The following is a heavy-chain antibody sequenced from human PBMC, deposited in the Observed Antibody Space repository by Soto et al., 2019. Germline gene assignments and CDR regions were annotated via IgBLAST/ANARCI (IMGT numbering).Heavy chain of an antibody. CDR3: ATMRFGEVPYWFDP. D-gene: IGHD3-3*01. Sequence: QVQLQESGPGLVKPSETLSLTCTVSGGFVSSASYFWSWIRQPPGKEMEFIAYVYDTGTTKYSPSLKSRASISLDTSKNQFSPNLSSVTTADTAIYYCATMRFGEVPYWFDPWGQGILVTVS. J-gene: IGHJ5*02. CDR1: GGFVSSASYF. V-gene: IGHV4-61*01. CDR2: VYDTGTT.